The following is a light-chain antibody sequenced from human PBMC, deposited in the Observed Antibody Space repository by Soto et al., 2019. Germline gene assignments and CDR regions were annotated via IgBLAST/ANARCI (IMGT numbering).Light chain of an antibody. V-gene: IGKV1-6*01. CDR2: GAS. J-gene: IGKJ5*01. CDR3: QQSYSTPLT. CDR1: QGIGNA. Sequence: ANPMTKSPASLSASVGDRVTISCRASQGIGNALGWYQQKPGKPPKVLIYGASNLQSGVPSRFSGSGSGTVYTLTIGSLQPEDFATYYCQQSYSTPLTFGGGTRLEIK.